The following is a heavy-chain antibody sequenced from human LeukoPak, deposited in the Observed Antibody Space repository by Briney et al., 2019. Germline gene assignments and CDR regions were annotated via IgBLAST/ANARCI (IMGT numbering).Heavy chain of an antibody. CDR2: ISYSGST. Sequence: SETLSLTCTVSGGSISSSSYYWVWIRQPPGKGLEWIGTISYSGSTYYNPSLESRVTISVDTSKNHLSLKLSSVTAADTAVFYCARHMVGTTDSTWGQGTLVTVSS. J-gene: IGHJ5*02. V-gene: IGHV4-39*01. CDR1: GGSISSSSYY. D-gene: IGHD4/OR15-4a*01. CDR3: ARHMVGTTDST.